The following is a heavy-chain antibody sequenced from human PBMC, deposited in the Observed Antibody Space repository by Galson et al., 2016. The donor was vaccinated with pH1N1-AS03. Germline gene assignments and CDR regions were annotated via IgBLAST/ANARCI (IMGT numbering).Heavy chain of an antibody. Sequence: ETLSLTCAVSGDSISSNHWWTWVRQPPGKGLEWIAEIYHNGNSNYKPTLKSRVSISVDKSKNQFSLNLSSVTAADTAVYYCARAGQRHRVGDYWGHGTLVTVSS. J-gene: IGHJ4*01. CDR1: GDSISSNHW. D-gene: IGHD6-25*01. CDR3: ARAGQRHRVGDY. CDR2: IYHNGNS. V-gene: IGHV4-4*02.